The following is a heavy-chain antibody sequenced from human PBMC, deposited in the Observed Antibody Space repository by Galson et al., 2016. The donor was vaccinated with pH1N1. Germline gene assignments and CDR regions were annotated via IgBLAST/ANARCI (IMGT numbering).Heavy chain of an antibody. V-gene: IGHV1-46*01. J-gene: IGHJ6*02. D-gene: IGHD4-17*01. Sequence: SVKVSCKASGYSFTHYYIHWVRQALGQGLEWMGKINPTTGSPSYAQKFQGRVTVTRNTSTTTVYLDLSSLRSDDTAGYYCPRDPTPTTGPRFSFFYGMDVWGQGTTVTVSS. CDR3: PRDPTPTTGPRFSFFYGMDV. CDR2: INPTTGSP. CDR1: GYSFTHYY.